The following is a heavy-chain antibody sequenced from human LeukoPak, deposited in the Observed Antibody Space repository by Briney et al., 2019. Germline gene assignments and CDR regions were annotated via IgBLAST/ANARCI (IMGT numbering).Heavy chain of an antibody. Sequence: GASVKVSCKAPGYTFTSYGISWVRQAPGQGLEWMGWISAYNGNTNYAQKLQGRVTMTTDTSTSTAYMELRSLRSDDTAVYYCAGGRYGYNFYYYMDVWGKGTTVTVSS. J-gene: IGHJ6*03. CDR2: ISAYNGNT. CDR3: AGGRYGYNFYYYMDV. D-gene: IGHD5-24*01. V-gene: IGHV1-18*01. CDR1: GYTFTSYG.